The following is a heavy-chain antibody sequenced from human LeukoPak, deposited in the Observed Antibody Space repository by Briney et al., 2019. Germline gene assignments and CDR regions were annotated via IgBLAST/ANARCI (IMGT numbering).Heavy chain of an antibody. CDR2: IYYSGST. J-gene: IGHJ6*02. V-gene: IGHV4-39*07. CDR3: ARDVYYGSGSRYYYYYYGMDV. CDR1: GGSISSSSYY. D-gene: IGHD3-10*01. Sequence: SETLSLTCTVSGGSISSSSYYWGWIRQPPGKGLEWIGSIYYSGSTYYNPSLKSRVTISVDTSKNQFSLKLSSVTAADTAVYYCARDVYYGSGSRYYYYYYGMDVWGQGTTVTVSS.